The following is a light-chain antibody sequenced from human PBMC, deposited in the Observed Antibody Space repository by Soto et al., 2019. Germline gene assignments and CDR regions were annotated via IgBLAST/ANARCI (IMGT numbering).Light chain of an antibody. CDR2: EVT. CDR3: CSYAGTTTWV. J-gene: IGLJ2*01. CDR1: SSDVGSHNF. V-gene: IGLV2-23*02. Sequence: QSALTQPASVSGSPGQSITISCTGTSSDVGSHNFVSRYQQRPGKAPKLMIFEVTKRPSGVSSRFSASKSGNTASLTISGVQAEDEADYYCCSYAGTTTWVFGGGTQLTVL.